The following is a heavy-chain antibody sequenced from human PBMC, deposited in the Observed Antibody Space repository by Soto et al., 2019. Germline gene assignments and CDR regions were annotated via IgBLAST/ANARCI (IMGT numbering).Heavy chain of an antibody. D-gene: IGHD3-10*01. CDR2: IKSKADGGTV. J-gene: IGHJ4*02. V-gene: IGHV3-15*07. CDR3: TRRPKAGDPGVDPLAY. Sequence: EVRLVESGGGFVKPEGSLRLSCAASGFSFSDGWMNWVRQTPGKGLEWVGRIKSKADGGTVDYAAPVKGRFIISRDDSENMLYLQMNSLKADDTGIYYCTRRPKAGDPGVDPLAYWGQGALVTVSS. CDR1: GFSFSDGW.